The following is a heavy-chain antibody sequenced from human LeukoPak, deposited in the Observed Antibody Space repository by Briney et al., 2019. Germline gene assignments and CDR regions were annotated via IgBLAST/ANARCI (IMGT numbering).Heavy chain of an antibody. J-gene: IGHJ4*02. V-gene: IGHV3-7*01. D-gene: IGHD2-2*01. Sequence: GGSLILSCTASGFTFSSDWMNWVRQAPGKGLEWLANINQDGSKKYYLDSVKGRFTISRDNAKNSLYLQMNSLRAEDTAVYYCARDPDQVVGANFDYWGQGTLVTVSS. CDR2: INQDGSKK. CDR1: GFTFSSDW. CDR3: ARDPDQVVGANFDY.